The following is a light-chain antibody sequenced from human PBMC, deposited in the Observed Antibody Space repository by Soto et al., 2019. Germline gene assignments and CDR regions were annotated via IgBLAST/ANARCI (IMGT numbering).Light chain of an antibody. CDR2: DVS. J-gene: IGLJ1*01. CDR1: SSDIGAYNF. CDR3: SSYTRSDTYV. Sequence: QSALTQPASVSGSPGQSIAISCTGTSSDIGAYNFVSWYQQHPGKAPKLMIYDVSNRPSGVSDRFSGSKSGTTASLTISGLQAEDEADYYCSSYTRSDTYVFGSGTQLTVL. V-gene: IGLV2-14*03.